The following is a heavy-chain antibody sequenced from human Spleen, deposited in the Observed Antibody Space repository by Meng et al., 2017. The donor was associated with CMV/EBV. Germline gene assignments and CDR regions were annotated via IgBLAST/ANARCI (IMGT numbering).Heavy chain of an antibody. Sequence: GGSLRLSCKGSGYSFTSYWIGWVRQMPGKGLEWMGIIYPGDSDTRYSPSFQGQVTISADKSISTAYLQWSSLKASDTAMYYCARHADYGSGSYYIRAGYYYGMDVWGQGTTVTVSS. V-gene: IGHV5-51*01. D-gene: IGHD3-10*01. CDR1: GYSFTSYW. J-gene: IGHJ6*02. CDR2: IYPGDSDT. CDR3: ARHADYGSGSYYIRAGYYYGMDV.